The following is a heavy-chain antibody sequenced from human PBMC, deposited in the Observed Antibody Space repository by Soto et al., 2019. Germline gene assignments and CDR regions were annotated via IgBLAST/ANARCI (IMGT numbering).Heavy chain of an antibody. V-gene: IGHV1-18*01. J-gene: IGHJ4*02. CDR2: ISAYNGNT. CDR3: ARESSSSCHDY. Sequence: QVQLVQSGAEVKKPGASGKVSCKASGYTFTSYGICWVRQAPGQGLEGMGWISAYNGNTNYAQKLQGRATMTTDTSTSTAYMELRGLRSDDTAVYYWARESSSSCHDYWGQGTLVTVSS. CDR1: GYTFTSYG. D-gene: IGHD6-13*01.